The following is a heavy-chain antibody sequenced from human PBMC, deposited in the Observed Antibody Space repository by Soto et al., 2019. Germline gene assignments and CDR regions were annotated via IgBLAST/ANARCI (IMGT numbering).Heavy chain of an antibody. CDR2: MSSDGGNE. J-gene: IGHJ3*02. Sequence: QVQLVESGGGVVQPGRSLRLSCAASGFTFSNYVMHWVRQAPGKGLEWVALMSSDGGNEYYPDSVKGRFTISRDNSKNTLYLQMETQRAEDTVVYYCARQMGRTDWYDRVFDIWGQGTMVTVSS. V-gene: IGHV3-30-3*01. CDR1: GFTFSNYV. D-gene: IGHD6-19*01. CDR3: ARQMGRTDWYDRVFDI.